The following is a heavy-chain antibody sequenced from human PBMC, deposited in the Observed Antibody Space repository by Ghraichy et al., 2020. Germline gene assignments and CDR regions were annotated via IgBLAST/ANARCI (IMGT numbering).Heavy chain of an antibody. D-gene: IGHD5-12*01. Sequence: GGSLRLSCAASGFTFSSYDMHWVRQATGKGLEWVSAIGTAGDTYYPGSVKGRFTISRENAKNSLYLQMNSLRAGDTAVYYCARAGDIAGAFDIWGQGTMVTVSS. V-gene: IGHV3-13*04. CDR1: GFTFSSYD. CDR3: ARAGDIAGAFDI. CDR2: IGTAGDT. J-gene: IGHJ3*02.